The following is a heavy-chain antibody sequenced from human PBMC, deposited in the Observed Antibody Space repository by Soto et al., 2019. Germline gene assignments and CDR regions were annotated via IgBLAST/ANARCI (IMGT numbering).Heavy chain of an antibody. CDR3: AVTVTTHYGMDV. V-gene: IGHV1-69*01. CDR2: IIPNFGTG. CDR1: GGTFSSYA. Sequence: QVQLVQSGAAVKKPGSSVKVSCTASGGTFSSYAISWVRQAPGQGLEWMGGIIPNFGTGNYAQKFQGRVKITADESTSTAYMELRSLRSEDTAVYYCAVTVTTHYGMDVWGQGTKVTVSS. D-gene: IGHD4-17*01. J-gene: IGHJ6*02.